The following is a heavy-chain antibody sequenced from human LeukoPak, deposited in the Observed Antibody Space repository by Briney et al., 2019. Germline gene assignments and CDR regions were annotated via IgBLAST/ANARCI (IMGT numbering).Heavy chain of an antibody. Sequence: EASVKVSCKASGYTFTGYYMHWVRQAPGQGLEWMGWISPNSGGTNYAQNFQGRVTMTRDTSISTAYMELSRLRPDDTAVYYCAREYYDSSGYYSYYFDYWGQGILVTVSS. J-gene: IGHJ4*02. CDR2: ISPNSGGT. V-gene: IGHV1-2*02. D-gene: IGHD3-22*01. CDR1: GYTFTGYY. CDR3: AREYYDSSGYYSYYFDY.